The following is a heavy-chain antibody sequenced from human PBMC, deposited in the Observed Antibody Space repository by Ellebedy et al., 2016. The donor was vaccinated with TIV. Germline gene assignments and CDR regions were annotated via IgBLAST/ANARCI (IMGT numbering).Heavy chain of an antibody. CDR1: GFTFSNYA. Sequence: PGGSLRLSCAASGFTFSNYAMTWVRQAPGKGLEWVSSISGSGASTYYADSVKGRFTISRDNSKNTRYLQGNSLRAEDTAIYFCAKHPTVGSYYYMDVWGKGTTVTVSS. CDR3: AKHPTVGSYYYMDV. J-gene: IGHJ6*03. CDR2: ISGSGAST. V-gene: IGHV3-23*01. D-gene: IGHD4-17*01.